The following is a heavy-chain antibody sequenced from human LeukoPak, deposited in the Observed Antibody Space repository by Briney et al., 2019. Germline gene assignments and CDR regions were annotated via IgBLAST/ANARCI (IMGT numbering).Heavy chain of an antibody. V-gene: IGHV4-38-2*02. CDR1: GYSISSGYY. CDR2: IYHSGST. J-gene: IGHJ3*02. CDR3: AREIDAFDI. Sequence: SETLSLTCTVSGYSISSGYYWGWIRQPPGKGLEWIGSIYHSGSTYYNPSLKSRVTISVDTSKNQFSLKLSSVTAADTAVYYCAREIDAFDIWGQGTMVTVSS.